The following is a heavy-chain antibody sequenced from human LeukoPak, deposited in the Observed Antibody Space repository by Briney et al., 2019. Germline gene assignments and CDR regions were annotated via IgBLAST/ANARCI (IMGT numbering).Heavy chain of an antibody. J-gene: IGHJ4*02. CDR3: ARLAYRGPAVADFDY. CDR1: GGSISSYY. V-gene: IGHV4-59*08. CDR2: IYYSGST. Sequence: SETLSLTCTVSGGSISSYYWSWIRQPPGKGLEWIGYIYYSGSTNYNPSLKSRVTISVDTSKNQFSLKLSSVTAADTAVYYCARLAYRGPAVADFDYWGQGTLVTVSS. D-gene: IGHD6-19*01.